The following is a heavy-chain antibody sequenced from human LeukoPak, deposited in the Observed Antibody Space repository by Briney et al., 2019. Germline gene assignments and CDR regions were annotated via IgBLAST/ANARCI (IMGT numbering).Heavy chain of an antibody. CDR1: GFTFSSYE. J-gene: IGHJ4*02. D-gene: IGHD3-22*01. CDR2: ISSSGSTI. Sequence: GGSLRLSCAASGFTFSSYEMNWVRQAPGKGLEWVSYISSSGSTIYYADSVKGRFTISRDNAKNSLYLQMNSLRAEDTAVYYCARGGDDSSGYLFDCWGQGTLVTVSS. V-gene: IGHV3-48*03. CDR3: ARGGDDSSGYLFDC.